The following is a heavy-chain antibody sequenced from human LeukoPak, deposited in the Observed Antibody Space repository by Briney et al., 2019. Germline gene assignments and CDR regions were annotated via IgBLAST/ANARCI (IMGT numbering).Heavy chain of an antibody. D-gene: IGHD2-2*01. V-gene: IGHV3-33*01. CDR1: GFTFSSYG. CDR3: ARSSSPYYYYYYMDV. Sequence: PGRSLRLSCAASGFTFSSYGMHWVRQAPGKGLEWVAVIWYDGSNKYYADSVKGRFTISRDNSKNTLYLQMNSQRAEDTAVYYCARSSSPYYYYYYMDVWGKGTTVTVSS. J-gene: IGHJ6*03. CDR2: IWYDGSNK.